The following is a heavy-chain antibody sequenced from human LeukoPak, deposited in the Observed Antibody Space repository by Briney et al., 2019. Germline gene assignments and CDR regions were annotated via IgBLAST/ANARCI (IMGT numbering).Heavy chain of an antibody. CDR3: ARGGRITIFGDAFDI. CDR1: GYTFTSYD. V-gene: IGHV1-8*01. D-gene: IGHD3-3*01. CDR2: MNPNSGNT. J-gene: IGHJ3*02. Sequence: ASVKVSCKASGYTFTSYDINWVRQATGQGLEWMGWMNPNSGNTGYAQKFQGRVTMTRNTSISTAYMELSSLRSEDTAVNYCARGGRITIFGDAFDIWGQGTMVTVSS.